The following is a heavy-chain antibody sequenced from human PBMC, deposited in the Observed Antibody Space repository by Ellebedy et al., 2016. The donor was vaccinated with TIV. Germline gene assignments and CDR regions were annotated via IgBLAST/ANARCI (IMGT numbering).Heavy chain of an antibody. J-gene: IGHJ4*02. D-gene: IGHD4-17*01. V-gene: IGHV1-46*01. CDR1: GYTFTGFY. CDR3: ATYYGDYVYFVY. Sequence: ASVKVSCKASGYTFTGFYVHWVRQAPGQGLEWMGIINPSGGSTSYAQKFQGRVTMTEDTSTDTAYMELSSLRSEDTAVYYCATYYGDYVYFVYWGQGTLVTVSS. CDR2: INPSGGST.